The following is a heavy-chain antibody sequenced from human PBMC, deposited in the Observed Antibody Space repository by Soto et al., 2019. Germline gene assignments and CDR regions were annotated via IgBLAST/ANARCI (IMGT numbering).Heavy chain of an antibody. Sequence: NPSETLSLTCTVSGGSISSGDYYWSWIRQPPGKGLEWIGYIYYSGSTYYNPSLKSRVTISVDTSKNQFSLKLSSVTAADTAVYYCARENYYDSSGSLYWGQGTLVTVSS. V-gene: IGHV4-30-4*01. CDR2: IYYSGST. D-gene: IGHD3-22*01. CDR3: ARENYYDSSGSLY. CDR1: GGSISSGDYY. J-gene: IGHJ4*02.